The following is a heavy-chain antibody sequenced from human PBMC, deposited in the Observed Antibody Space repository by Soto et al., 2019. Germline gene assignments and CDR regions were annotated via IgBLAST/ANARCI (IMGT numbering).Heavy chain of an antibody. CDR2: IYYSGKT. CDR1: GASITSTTYF. J-gene: IGHJ4*02. CDR3: AKNLPRTGRFDY. Sequence: SETLSLTCSISGASITSTTYFWACNRQPPGKGLEWVCSIYYSGKTHYNLSLKSRVTISVDRSKKQFSLQLSSVTAADTAVYYCAKNLPRTGRFDYWRQGALVTVS. V-gene: IGHV4-39*01.